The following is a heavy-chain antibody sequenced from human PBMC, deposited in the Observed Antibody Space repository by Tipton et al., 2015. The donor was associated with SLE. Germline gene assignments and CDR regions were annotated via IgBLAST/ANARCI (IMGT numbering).Heavy chain of an antibody. Sequence: TLSLTCTVSGGSISSSSYYWGRIRQPPGKGLEWIGSIYYSGSTYYNPSLKSRVTISVDTSKNQFSLKLSSVTAADTAVYYCARVVLGYCSGGSCSTGWYYFDYWGQGTLVTVSS. CDR3: ARVVLGYCSGGSCSTGWYYFDY. CDR1: GGSISSSSYY. CDR2: IYYSGST. J-gene: IGHJ4*02. D-gene: IGHD2-15*01. V-gene: IGHV4-39*07.